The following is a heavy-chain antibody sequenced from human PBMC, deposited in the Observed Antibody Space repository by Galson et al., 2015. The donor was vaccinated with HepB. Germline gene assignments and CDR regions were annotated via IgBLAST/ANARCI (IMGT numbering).Heavy chain of an antibody. CDR1: GDSISSSSYY. CDR3: ARLTTHISVKVAENWYFDL. CDR2: IYYSGST. V-gene: IGHV4-39*01. D-gene: IGHD3-22*01. J-gene: IGHJ2*01. Sequence: ETLSLTCTVSGDSISSSSYYWGWIRQPPGKGLEWIGSIYYSGSTYYNPSLKSRVTIFIDTSKNQFSLKLSSVTAADTAVYYCARLTTHISVKVAENWYFDLWGRGTLVTVSS.